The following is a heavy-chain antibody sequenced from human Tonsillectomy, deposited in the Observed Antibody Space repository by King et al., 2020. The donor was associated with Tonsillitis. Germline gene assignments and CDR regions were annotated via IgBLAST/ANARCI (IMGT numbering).Heavy chain of an antibody. CDR1: GGSISSSNW. CDR2: IYHSGST. CDR3: SRENYDFWSGYYTAQNWFDP. D-gene: IGHD3-3*01. J-gene: IGHJ5*02. V-gene: IGHV4-4*02. Sequence: VQLQESGPGLVKPSGTLSLTCAVSGGSISSSNWWSWVRQPPGKGLEWIGEIYHSGSTNYNPSLKSRVTISVDKSKNQFSLMLSSVTAADTAVYYFSRENYDFWSGYYTAQNWFDPWGQGTLVTVSS.